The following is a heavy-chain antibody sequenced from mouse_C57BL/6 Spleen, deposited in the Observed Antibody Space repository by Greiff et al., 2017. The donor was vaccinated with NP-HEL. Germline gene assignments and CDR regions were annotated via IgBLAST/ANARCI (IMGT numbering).Heavy chain of an antibody. CDR2: IDPSDSYT. V-gene: IGHV1-50*01. D-gene: IGHD1-1*01. Sequence: QQSCKASGYTFTSYWMQWVKQRPGQGLEWIGEIDPSDSYTNYNQKFKGKATLTVDTSSSTAYMQLSSLTSEDSAVYYCARRHTTVVGGYWGQGTTLTVSS. J-gene: IGHJ2*01. CDR3: ARRHTTVVGGY. CDR1: GYTFTSYW.